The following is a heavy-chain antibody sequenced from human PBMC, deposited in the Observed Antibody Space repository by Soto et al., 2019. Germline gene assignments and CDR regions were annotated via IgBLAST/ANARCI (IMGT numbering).Heavy chain of an antibody. V-gene: IGHV4-28*01. D-gene: IGHD1-26*01. CDR3: ARREIQGPIDY. Sequence: SEALLVTRGFSGYSTSTINGWGWIRQPPGKGLEWIGYIYYSGTTYYNPSLKSRVTMSVDTSKNQFSLKLTSVTAVDTAVYYCARREIQGPIDYWGQG. CDR1: GYSTSTING. J-gene: IGHJ4*02. CDR2: IYYSGTT.